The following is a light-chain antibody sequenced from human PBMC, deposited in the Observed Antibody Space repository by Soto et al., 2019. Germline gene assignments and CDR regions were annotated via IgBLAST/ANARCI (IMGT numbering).Light chain of an antibody. CDR3: QQYGSSPLT. Sequence: EIVLTQSPGTLSLSPGERATLSCMASQSVSSSYLAWYQQKPGQAPRLLIYGASIRATGIPDRFSGSGSGTDFTLTISRLEPEDFAVYYCQQYGSSPLTFGQGTKVEIK. J-gene: IGKJ1*01. CDR1: QSVSSSY. CDR2: GAS. V-gene: IGKV3-20*01.